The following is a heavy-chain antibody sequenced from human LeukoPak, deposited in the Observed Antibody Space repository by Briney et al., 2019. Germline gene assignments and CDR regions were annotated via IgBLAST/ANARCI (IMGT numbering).Heavy chain of an antibody. CDR3: ARRGGSGRSFDY. J-gene: IGHJ4*02. Sequence: SETLTLTCTVSGGSVSSGTYYWSWIRQPPGEGLEWIGYIYYTGSTNYNPSLKSRLTISVDTSKNQFSLKLSSVTAADTAVYYCARRGGSGRSFDYWGQGTLVTVSS. CDR1: GGSVSSGTYY. CDR2: IYYTGST. D-gene: IGHD3-10*01. V-gene: IGHV4-61*01.